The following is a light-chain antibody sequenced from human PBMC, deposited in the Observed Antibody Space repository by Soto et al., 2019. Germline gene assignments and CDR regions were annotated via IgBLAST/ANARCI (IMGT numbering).Light chain of an antibody. Sequence: DIHMTQSPSTVSASVGDRVTITCRASQPVDPWLAWHQQKPGKAPRVLIYKTSDLENGVPSRFSGSRSGADYTLPISGVQPDDFATYYCQQYYSRETFGQGTRVEV. J-gene: IGKJ1*01. V-gene: IGKV1-5*03. CDR2: KTS. CDR3: QQYYSRET. CDR1: QPVDPW.